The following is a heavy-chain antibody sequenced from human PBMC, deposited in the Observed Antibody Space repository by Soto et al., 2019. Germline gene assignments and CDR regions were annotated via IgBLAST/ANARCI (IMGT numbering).Heavy chain of an antibody. CDR2: ISYDGSNK. CDR3: AKDGTSGSNDY. J-gene: IGHJ4*02. CDR1: GFTFSSYG. Sequence: QVQLVESGGGVVQPGRSPRLSCAASGFTFSSYGMHWVRQAPGKGLEWVAVISYDGSNKYYADSVKGRFTISRDNSKNTLYLQMNSLRAEDTAVYYCAKDGTSGSNDYWGQGTLVTVSS. V-gene: IGHV3-30*18. D-gene: IGHD3-10*01.